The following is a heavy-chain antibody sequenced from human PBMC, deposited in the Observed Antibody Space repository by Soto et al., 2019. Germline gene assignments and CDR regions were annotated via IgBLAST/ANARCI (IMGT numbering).Heavy chain of an antibody. J-gene: IGHJ3*02. Sequence: EVQLLESGGGLVQPGGSLRLSCAASGFTFSSYAMSWVRQAPGKGLEWVSAISGSGGSTYYADSVKGRFTISRDNYKNTLYLQMNSLRAEDTAVYFCAKEQLTTVTTWGAFDIWGQGTMVTVSS. CDR1: GFTFSSYA. CDR3: AKEQLTTVTTWGAFDI. CDR2: ISGSGGST. D-gene: IGHD4-17*01. V-gene: IGHV3-23*01.